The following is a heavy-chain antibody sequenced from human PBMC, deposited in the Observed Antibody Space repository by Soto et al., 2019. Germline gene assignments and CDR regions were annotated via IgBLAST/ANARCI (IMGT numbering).Heavy chain of an antibody. CDR2: ISGYDDRT. CDR1: GYTFTRYG. CDR3: ARARDVTYYYYGLDV. J-gene: IGHJ6*02. Sequence: QVHLVQSGAEVKKPGASVKVSCKTSGYTFTRYGISWVRQAPGQGLEWMGWISGYDDRTNFAQKVTDRVTITTATSTSTAHMELRTLCSDDTAVYYCARARDVTYYYYGLDVSGQRTTITVSS. D-gene: IGHD2-21*02. V-gene: IGHV1-18*01.